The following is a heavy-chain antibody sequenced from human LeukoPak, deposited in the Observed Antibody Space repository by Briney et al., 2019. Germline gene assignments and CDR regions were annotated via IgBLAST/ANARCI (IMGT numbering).Heavy chain of an antibody. J-gene: IGHJ4*02. CDR2: ISSSSSYI. Sequence: YPGGSLRLSCAASGFTCSSYSMNWVRQAPGKGLEWVSSISSSSSYIYYADSVKGRFTISRDNAKNSLYLQMNSLRAEDTAVYYCARREYDFWSGYYTCFDYWGQGTLVTVSS. D-gene: IGHD3-3*01. CDR3: ARREYDFWSGYYTCFDY. V-gene: IGHV3-21*01. CDR1: GFTCSSYS.